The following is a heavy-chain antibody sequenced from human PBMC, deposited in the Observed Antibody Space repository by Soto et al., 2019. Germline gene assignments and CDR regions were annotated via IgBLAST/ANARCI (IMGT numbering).Heavy chain of an antibody. CDR1: GFTFSSYA. Sequence: GGSLRLSCAASGFTFSSYAMSWVRQAPGKGLEWVSAISGSGGSTYYADSVKGRFTISRNNSKNTLYLQMNSLRAEDTAVYYCAKEGSSWPPERYTGFDPWGQGTLVPVSS. CDR3: AKEGSSWPPERYTGFDP. CDR2: ISGSGGST. J-gene: IGHJ5*02. V-gene: IGHV3-23*01. D-gene: IGHD6-13*01.